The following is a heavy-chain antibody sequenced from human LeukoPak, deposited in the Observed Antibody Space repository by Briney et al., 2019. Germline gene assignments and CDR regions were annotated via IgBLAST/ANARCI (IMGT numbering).Heavy chain of an antibody. CDR2: IWYDGSNK. V-gene: IGHV3-33*01. CDR3: ARGGRLSSIYFDY. CDR1: GFTFSSYG. Sequence: PARSLRLSCAASGFTFSSYGMYWVRQAPGKGLEWVAVIWYDGSNKYYADSVKGRFTISRDNSKNTLYLQMNSLRAEDTAVYYCARGGRLSSIYFDYWGQGTLVTVSS. J-gene: IGHJ4*02. D-gene: IGHD2-2*01.